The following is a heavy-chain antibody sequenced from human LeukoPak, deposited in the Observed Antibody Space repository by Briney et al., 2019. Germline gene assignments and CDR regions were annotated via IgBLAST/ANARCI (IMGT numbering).Heavy chain of an antibody. J-gene: IGHJ4*02. V-gene: IGHV3-30*02. D-gene: IGHD6-6*01. CDR1: GFTFSSYG. CDR2: IRYDGSNK. Sequence: GGSLRLSCAASGFTFSSYGMHWVRQAPGKGLEWVAFIRYDGSNKYYADSVKGRFTISRDNSKNMLFLQMNSLRAEDTAVYYCAKSFGYTSSSRHYFDYWGQGTLVTVSS. CDR3: AKSFGYTSSSRHYFDY.